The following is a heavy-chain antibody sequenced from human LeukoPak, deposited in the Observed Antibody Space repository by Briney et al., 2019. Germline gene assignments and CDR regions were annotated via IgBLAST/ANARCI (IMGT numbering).Heavy chain of an antibody. CDR1: GFTFNNAW. CDR3: ARGGGLDV. V-gene: IGHV3-7*03. J-gene: IGHJ6*02. D-gene: IGHD3-16*01. Sequence: GGSLRLSCAASGFTFNNAWMNWARQASGKGLEWVASINHNGNVNYYVDSVKGRFTISRDNAKNSLYLQMSNLRAEDTAVYFCARGGGLDVWGQGATVTVSS. CDR2: INHNGNVN.